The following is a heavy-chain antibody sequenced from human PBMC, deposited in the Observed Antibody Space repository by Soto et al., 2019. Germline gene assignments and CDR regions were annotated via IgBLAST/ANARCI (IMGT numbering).Heavy chain of an antibody. CDR2: IYHSGST. CDR1: GGSISSGGYS. Sequence: SETLSLTCAVSGGSISSGGYSWSWIRQPPGKGLEWIGYIYHSGSTYYNPSLKSRVTISVDRSKNQFSLKLSSVTAADTAVYYCARGSYYGAFDIWGQGTMVTVSS. CDR3: ARGSYYGAFDI. V-gene: IGHV4-30-2*01. D-gene: IGHD1-26*01. J-gene: IGHJ3*02.